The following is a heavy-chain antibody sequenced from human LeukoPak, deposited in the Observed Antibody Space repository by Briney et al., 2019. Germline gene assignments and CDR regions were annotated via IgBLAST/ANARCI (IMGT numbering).Heavy chain of an antibody. V-gene: IGHV1-46*01. CDR3: ATPGYSSSWYYY. D-gene: IGHD6-13*01. J-gene: IGHJ4*02. Sequence: ASVKVSCKASGYTFTSYYMHWVRQAPGQGLEWMGIINPSGGSTSYAQKFQGRVTMTRDTSTSTVYMELSSLRSEVTAMYYCATPGYSSSWYYYWGQGTLVTVSS. CDR2: INPSGGST. CDR1: GYTFTSYY.